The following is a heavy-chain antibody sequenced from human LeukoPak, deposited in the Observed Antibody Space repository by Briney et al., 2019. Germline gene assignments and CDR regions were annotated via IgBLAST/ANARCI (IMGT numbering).Heavy chain of an antibody. CDR1: GGSINSYY. V-gene: IGHV4-4*07. CDR2: IYTSGST. D-gene: IGHD3-10*01. CDR3: AAYLKVRGPDLGLGY. Sequence: PSETLSLTCTVSGGSINSYYWSWIRQPAGKGLEWIGRIYTSGSTNYNPSLKSRVTMSVDTSKNQFSLKLSSVTAADTAVYYCAAYLKVRGPDLGLGYWGQGTLVTVSS. J-gene: IGHJ4*02.